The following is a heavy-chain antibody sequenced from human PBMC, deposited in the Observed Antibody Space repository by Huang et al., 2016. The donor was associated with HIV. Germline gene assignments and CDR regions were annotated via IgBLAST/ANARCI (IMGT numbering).Heavy chain of an antibody. CDR2: INPLSGVT. D-gene: IGHD2-15*01. Sequence: QVQLVQSGAEVKKPGASVKVSCRTSGYTFTDYFVPWVRQAPGQGLQWMGAINPLSGVTNYAQKLQGRVTMNMDTSIRTVYMELNRLRSDDTALYYCARTPYSGSHPDYWGQGTLVTVSS. J-gene: IGHJ4*02. V-gene: IGHV1-2*02. CDR3: ARTPYSGSHPDY. CDR1: GYTFTDYF.